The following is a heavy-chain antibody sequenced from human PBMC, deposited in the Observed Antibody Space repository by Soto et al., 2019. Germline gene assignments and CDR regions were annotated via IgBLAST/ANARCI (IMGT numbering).Heavy chain of an antibody. V-gene: IGHV4-4*02. J-gene: IGHJ4*02. CDR2: IHHSGII. Sequence: QVQLQESGPGLVKPSGTLSLTCAVSGDSISSSNWWTWVRQPPGKGLEWIGKIHHSGIINYNPSLKSRVAISLDKGKNQFSLKLSSVTAADTAVYYCAREGYNYDYNYWGPGTLVSVSS. CDR1: GDSISSSNW. D-gene: IGHD5-18*01. CDR3: AREGYNYDYNY.